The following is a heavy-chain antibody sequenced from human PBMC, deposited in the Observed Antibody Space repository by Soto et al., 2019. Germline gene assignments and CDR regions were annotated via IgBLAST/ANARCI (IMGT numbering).Heavy chain of an antibody. V-gene: IGHV1-18*01. J-gene: IGHJ4*02. CDR1: GYMFVTYG. CDR2: ISAYNGNT. Sequence: GASVKVSCKASGYMFVTYGINWVRQAPGQGLEWMGWISAYNGNTKYAQNLQGRVTMTTDASTSTAYMEMRSLRSDDTAVYYCARDLDGSGSYYTDCWGPGTLVTVSS. CDR3: ARDLDGSGSYYTDC. D-gene: IGHD3-10*01.